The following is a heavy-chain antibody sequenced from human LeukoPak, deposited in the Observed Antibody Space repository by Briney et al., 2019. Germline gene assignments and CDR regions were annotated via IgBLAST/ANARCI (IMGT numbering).Heavy chain of an antibody. V-gene: IGHV3-69-1*01. D-gene: IGHD3-16*01. CDR3: AKDRANWAIDD. J-gene: IGHJ4*02. CDR2: IGGDGIA. CDR1: GFTFTDRP. Sequence: GESLRLSCVASGFTFTDRPMNWVRQAPGKGLEWISYIGGDGIAFYADSVKGRFTASKDDARKSMYLQMNSLRVEDTAVYYCAKDRANWAIDDWGQGTQVTVSS.